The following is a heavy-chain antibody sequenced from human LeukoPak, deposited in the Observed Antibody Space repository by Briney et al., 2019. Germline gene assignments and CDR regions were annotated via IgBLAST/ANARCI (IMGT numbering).Heavy chain of an antibody. V-gene: IGHV3-23*01. CDR1: GFTFSSYA. D-gene: IGHD5-24*01. Sequence: GGSLRLSCAASGFTFSSYAMSWVRQAPGKGLEWVSAISGSGGSTYYADSVKGRFTISRDNSKNTLYLQMNSLRAEDTAVYYCAKCQVEGNYYYMDVWGKGTTVTISS. J-gene: IGHJ6*03. CDR3: AKCQVEGNYYYMDV. CDR2: ISGSGGST.